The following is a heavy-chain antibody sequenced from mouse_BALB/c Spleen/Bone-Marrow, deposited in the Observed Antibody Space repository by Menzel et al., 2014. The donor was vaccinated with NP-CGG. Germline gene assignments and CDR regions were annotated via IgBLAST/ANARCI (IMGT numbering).Heavy chain of an antibody. CDR2: IYPGDGDT. CDR1: GYAFSSSW. D-gene: IGHD2-3*01. J-gene: IGHJ4*01. CDR3: ARSDGYRALDY. Sequence: VQLQQSGPELVTPGASVKISCKASGYAFSSSWMNWVKQRPGQGLEWIGRIYPGDGDTHYNGKFKGKATLTADKSSSTAYMHRSSLTSVDSAVYFCARSDGYRALDYWGQGTSVTASS. V-gene: IGHV1-82*01.